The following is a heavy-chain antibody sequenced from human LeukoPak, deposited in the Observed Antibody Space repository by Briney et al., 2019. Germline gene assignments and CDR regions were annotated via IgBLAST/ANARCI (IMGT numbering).Heavy chain of an antibody. CDR3: VRSLDY. J-gene: IGHJ4*02. CDR1: EFPFSTYA. V-gene: IGHV3-23*01. CDR2: ITGSGGFT. Sequence: PGGSLRLSCGASEFPFSTYAMNWVRQAPGKGLEWVSVITGSGGFTQYADSVKGRFTISRDDSKNTVYLQMNSLRVEDTALYYCVRSLDYWGQGTLVTVSS.